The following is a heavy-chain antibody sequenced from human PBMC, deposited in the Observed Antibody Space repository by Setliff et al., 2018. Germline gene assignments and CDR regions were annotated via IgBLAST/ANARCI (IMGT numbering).Heavy chain of an antibody. Sequence: KTSETLSLTCTVSDGSSSSHYWSWIRQPPGKGLEWIGYIHFSGTTNYNPSLKSRVTLSLDTSKNQFSLSLTSVTAEDTAVYYCARMSGFQYIDVWDKGTTVTVSS. CDR3: ARMSGFQYIDV. V-gene: IGHV4-4*09. J-gene: IGHJ6*03. D-gene: IGHD3-3*01. CDR1: DGSSSSHY. CDR2: IHFSGTT.